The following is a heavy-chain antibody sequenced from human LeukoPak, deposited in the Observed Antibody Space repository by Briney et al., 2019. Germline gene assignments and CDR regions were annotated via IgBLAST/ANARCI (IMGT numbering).Heavy chain of an antibody. D-gene: IGHD3-22*01. CDR3: ARHYYDSRYPTSGYYMDV. V-gene: IGHV3-11*03. Sequence: PGGSLRLSCAGSGFSFRDYYMSWIRQTPGKGLEWVSYISNSGTDTNYADSVKGRFTISRDNAKNSLYLQMNSLRAEDTALYYCARHYYDSRYPTSGYYMDVWGKGTTVTVSS. CDR1: GFSFRDYY. CDR2: ISNSGTDT. J-gene: IGHJ6*03.